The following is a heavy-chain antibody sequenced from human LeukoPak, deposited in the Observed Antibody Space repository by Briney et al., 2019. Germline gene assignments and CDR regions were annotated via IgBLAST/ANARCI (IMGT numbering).Heavy chain of an antibody. V-gene: IGHV3-33*03. CDR2: IWYDGSNK. D-gene: IGHD3-22*01. CDR3: AKKNGYYRYNWFDP. Sequence: PGGSLRLSCAASGFSFSRYGMHWVRQAPGKGLEWVAVIWYDGSNKYYIDSVKGRFTISRDNSNNMVDLQMSSLRAEDTAVYYCAKKNGYYRYNWFDPWGQGTLVTVSS. J-gene: IGHJ5*02. CDR1: GFSFSRYG.